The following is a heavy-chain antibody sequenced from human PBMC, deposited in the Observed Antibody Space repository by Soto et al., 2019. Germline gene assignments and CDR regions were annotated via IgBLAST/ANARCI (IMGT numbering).Heavy chain of an antibody. V-gene: IGHV4-30-2*01. Sequence: ASETLSLTCAVSGGSISSGGYSWSWIRQPPGKGLEWIGYIYHSGSTYYNPSLKSRVTISVDRSKNQFSLKLSSVTAADTAVYYCARGWREFDYWGQGTLVTVSS. CDR1: GGSISSGGYS. J-gene: IGHJ4*02. CDR3: ARGWREFDY. CDR2: IYHSGST. D-gene: IGHD1-1*01.